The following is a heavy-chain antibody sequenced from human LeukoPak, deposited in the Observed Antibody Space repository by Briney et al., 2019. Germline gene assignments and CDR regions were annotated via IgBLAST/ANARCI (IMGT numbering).Heavy chain of an antibody. CDR1: GGTFSSYA. J-gene: IGHJ5*02. V-gene: IGHV1-69*13. D-gene: IGHD2-15*01. Sequence: ASVKVSCKASGGTFSSYAISWVRQAPGQGLEWMGGIIPIFGTANYAQKFQGRVTITADESTSTAYMELSSLRSEDTAVYYCARDVVVVVPHGRGVRDNWFDPWGQGTLVTVSS. CDR2: IIPIFGTA. CDR3: ARDVVVVVPHGRGVRDNWFDP.